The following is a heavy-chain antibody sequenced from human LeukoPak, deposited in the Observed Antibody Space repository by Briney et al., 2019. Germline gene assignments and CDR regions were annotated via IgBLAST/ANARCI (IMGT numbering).Heavy chain of an antibody. CDR1: GGSFSHGYG. D-gene: IGHD2/OR15-2a*01. Sequence: ASVKVSCKASGGSFSHGYGVSWVRQAPGQGLEWMGIINSSGGSTSYAQKFQGRVTMTRDTSTSTVYMELSSLRSEDTAVYYCARSFVMSWYYYGMDVWGQGTTVTVSS. CDR2: INSSGGST. V-gene: IGHV1-46*01. CDR3: ARSFVMSWYYYGMDV. J-gene: IGHJ6*02.